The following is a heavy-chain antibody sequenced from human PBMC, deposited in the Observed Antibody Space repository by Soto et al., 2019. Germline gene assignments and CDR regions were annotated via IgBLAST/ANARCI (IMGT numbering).Heavy chain of an antibody. V-gene: IGHV4-34*01. CDR3: AREDYGIDV. CDR1: DGSFSGYY. CDR2: INHSGST. J-gene: IGHJ6*02. Sequence: QVQLQQWGTGLLKPSETLSLTCAVYDGSFSGYYWSWIRQPPGKGLEWIGEINHSGSTTYNPSLKTRITISRAPARSPFSLHLTSVTPAHTAIYYCAREDYGIDVWCQGTTVTVSS.